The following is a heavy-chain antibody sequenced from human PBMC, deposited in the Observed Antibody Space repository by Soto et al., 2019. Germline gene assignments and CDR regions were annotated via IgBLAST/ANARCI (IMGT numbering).Heavy chain of an antibody. CDR1: GFTVSSNY. J-gene: IGHJ6*03. CDR3: AKSLRLRVYYMDV. D-gene: IGHD3-16*01. V-gene: IGHV3-66*01. Sequence: HPGGSLRLSCAASGFTVSSNYMSWVRQAPGKGLEWVSVIYSGGSTYYADSVKGRFTISRDNSKNTLYLQMNSLRAEDTAVYYCAKSLRLRVYYMDVWGKGTTVTVSS. CDR2: IYSGGST.